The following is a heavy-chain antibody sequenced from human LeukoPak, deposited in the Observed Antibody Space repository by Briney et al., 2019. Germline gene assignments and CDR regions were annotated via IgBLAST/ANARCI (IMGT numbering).Heavy chain of an antibody. V-gene: IGHV4-39*01. CDR2: IYYSGST. D-gene: IGHD4-17*01. CDR3: PRLPIGDYYFDY. CDR1: GGSISSSSYY. Sequence: PSETLSLTCTVSGGSISSSSYYWGWIRQPPGKGLEWIGSIYYSGSTYYNPSLKSRVTISVDTSKNQFSLKLSSVTAADTAVYYCPRLPIGDYYFDYWGQGTLVTVSS. J-gene: IGHJ4*02.